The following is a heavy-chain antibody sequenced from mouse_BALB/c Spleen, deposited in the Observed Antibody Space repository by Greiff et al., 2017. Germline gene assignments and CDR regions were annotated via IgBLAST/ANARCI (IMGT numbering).Heavy chain of an antibody. Sequence: EVKLMESGGGLVKPGGSLKLSCAASGFTFSSYAMSWVRQTPEKRLEWVASISSGGSTYYPDSVKGRFTISRDNARNILYLQMSSLRSEDTAMYYCARDGSSPYYAMDYWGQGTSVTFSS. V-gene: IGHV5-6-5*01. J-gene: IGHJ4*01. D-gene: IGHD1-1*01. CDR2: ISSGGST. CDR1: GFTFSSYA. CDR3: ARDGSSPYYAMDY.